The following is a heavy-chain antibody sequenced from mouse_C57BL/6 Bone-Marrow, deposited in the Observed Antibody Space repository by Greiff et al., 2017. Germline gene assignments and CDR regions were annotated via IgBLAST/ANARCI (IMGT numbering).Heavy chain of an antibody. V-gene: IGHV1-18*01. J-gene: IGHJ1*03. Sequence: EVQLQQSGPELVKPGASVKIPCKASGYTFTDYNMDWVKQSHGKSLEWIGDINPNNGGTNYNQKFKGKATLTVDKSSSTAYMELRSLTSEDTAVYYCARSSTTVGVDWYFDVWGTGTTVTVSS. CDR3: ARSSTTVGVDWYFDV. CDR1: GYTFTDYN. CDR2: INPNNGGT. D-gene: IGHD1-1*01.